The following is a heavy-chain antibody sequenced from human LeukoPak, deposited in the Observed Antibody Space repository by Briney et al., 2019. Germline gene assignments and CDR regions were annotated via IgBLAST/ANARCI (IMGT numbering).Heavy chain of an antibody. D-gene: IGHD3-3*01. V-gene: IGHV3-74*01. Sequence: GGSLRLSCAASGFTFSSYWMQWVRQAPGKGLVWVSRINSDGSSTSYADSVKGRFTISRDNAKNTLYLQMNSLRAEDTAVYYCANSDHDFWSGYSGDYWGQGTLVTVSS. CDR2: INSDGSST. J-gene: IGHJ4*02. CDR3: ANSDHDFWSGYSGDY. CDR1: GFTFSSYW.